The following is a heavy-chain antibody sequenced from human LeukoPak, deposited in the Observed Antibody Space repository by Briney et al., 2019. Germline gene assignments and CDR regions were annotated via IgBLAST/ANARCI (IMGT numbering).Heavy chain of an antibody. V-gene: IGHV3-33*01. CDR3: ATGYSGTPYAFDI. J-gene: IGHJ3*02. D-gene: IGHD6-13*01. CDR1: GFTFSSYG. Sequence: PGGSLRLSCAASGFTFSSYGMHWVRQAPGKGLEWVAVIWYDGSNKYYADSVKGRFTISRDNSKNTLYLQMNSLRAEDTAVYYCATGYSGTPYAFDIWGQGTMVTVSS. CDR2: IWYDGSNK.